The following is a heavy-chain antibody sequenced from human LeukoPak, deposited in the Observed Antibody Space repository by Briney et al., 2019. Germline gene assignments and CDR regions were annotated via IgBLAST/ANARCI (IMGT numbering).Heavy chain of an antibody. J-gene: IGHJ6*02. CDR1: AYTFTGYY. CDR3: ARAERTVSGLDV. D-gene: IGHD2-2*01. Sequence: ASVKASCKASAYTFTGYYMHWVRQAPGQGLEWMGWMNPHSGGTNYAQKFRARVSMTTDTTINTAYLELTGLTSDDTALYYCARAERTVSGLDVWGQGTTVTVSS. CDR2: MNPHSGGT. V-gene: IGHV1-2*02.